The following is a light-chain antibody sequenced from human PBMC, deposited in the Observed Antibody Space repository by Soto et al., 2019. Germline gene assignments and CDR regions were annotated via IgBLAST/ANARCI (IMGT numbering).Light chain of an antibody. J-gene: IGKJ2*01. Sequence: DIVMTQSPDSLAVSLGERATINCKSSQSVLYSSNNTNYLAWYQQSPGQPPKLLLYWASTPESGFPDRFSGSGSGTDSTLTITSLQAEDVAVYYRQQNESTTPTFGQGTKLEIK. V-gene: IGKV4-1*01. CDR3: QQNESTTPT. CDR1: QSVLYSSNNTNY. CDR2: WAS.